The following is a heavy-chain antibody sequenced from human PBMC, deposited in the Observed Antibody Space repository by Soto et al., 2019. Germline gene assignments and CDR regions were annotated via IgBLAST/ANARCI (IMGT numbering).Heavy chain of an antibody. CDR2: ISGSGGST. CDR1: GFTWSSDA. J-gene: IGHJ1*01. V-gene: IGHV3-23*01. D-gene: IGHD4-17*01. Sequence: GSLRLSCAASGFTWSSDAMSCVRQAPGNGLEWVSAISGSGGSTYYADSVKVRFTISRDNSKNTLYLQMNSLRAEDTPVYYCANEHDGDPVSAYWGHGTLVHVCS. CDR3: ANEHDGDPVSAY.